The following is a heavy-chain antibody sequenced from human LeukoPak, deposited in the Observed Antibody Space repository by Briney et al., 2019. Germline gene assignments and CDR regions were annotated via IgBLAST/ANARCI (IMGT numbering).Heavy chain of an antibody. Sequence: GGSLRLSCAASGFTFSTSWMHWVRQAPGKGLVWVSQINSDGGRTRYADSVKGRLTISRDNAKNTVYLQMNSLRAEDTAVYYCAKDFGELLCGDSFDIWGQGTMVTVSS. J-gene: IGHJ3*02. V-gene: IGHV3-74*01. D-gene: IGHD1-26*01. CDR3: AKDFGELLCGDSFDI. CDR1: GFTFSTSW. CDR2: INSDGGRT.